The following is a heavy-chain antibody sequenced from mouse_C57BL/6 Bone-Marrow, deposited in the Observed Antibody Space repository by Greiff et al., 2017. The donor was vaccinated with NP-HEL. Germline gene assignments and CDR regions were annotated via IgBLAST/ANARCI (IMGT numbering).Heavy chain of an antibody. D-gene: IGHD2-4*01. Sequence: EVKLVESGGGLVKPGGSLKLSCAASGFTFSSYTMSWVRQTPEKRLEWVATISGGGGNTYYPDSVKGRFTISRDNAKNPLYLQMSSLRSEDTALYYCARPDYDGASVWGTGTTVTVSS. CDR2: ISGGGGNT. CDR1: GFTFSSYT. J-gene: IGHJ1*03. V-gene: IGHV5-9*01. CDR3: ARPDYDGASV.